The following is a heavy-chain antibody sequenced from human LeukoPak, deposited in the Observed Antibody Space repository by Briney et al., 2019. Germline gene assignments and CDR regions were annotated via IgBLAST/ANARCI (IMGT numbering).Heavy chain of an antibody. D-gene: IGHD1-26*01. CDR2: INSDGSST. J-gene: IGHJ4*02. CDR3: ARAESGSYLSFDY. Sequence: QTGGSLRLSCAASGFTFSSYWMHWVRQAPGKGLVWVSRINSDGSSTYYADSVKGRFTISRDNSKNTLYLQMNSLRAEDTAVYYCARAESGSYLSFDYWGQGTLVTVSS. V-gene: IGHV3-74*01. CDR1: GFTFSSYW.